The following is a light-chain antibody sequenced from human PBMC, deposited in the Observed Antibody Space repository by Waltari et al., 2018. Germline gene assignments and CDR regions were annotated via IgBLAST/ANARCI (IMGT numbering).Light chain of an antibody. CDR3: QQYGDSPYT. J-gene: IGKJ2*01. Sequence: VLSQSPDTLSFSPGESATLTCRASQSVISNYLAWYQQRPGQAPRLLIYDAFRRNTGIPDKYSGSGSGTDFTLTISRLEPEDFAVYYCQQYGDSPYTFGQGTKVEIK. CDR1: QSVISNY. V-gene: IGKV3-20*01. CDR2: DAF.